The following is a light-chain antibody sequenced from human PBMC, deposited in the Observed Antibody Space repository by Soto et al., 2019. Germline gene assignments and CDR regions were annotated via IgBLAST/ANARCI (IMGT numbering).Light chain of an antibody. V-gene: IGKV1-39*01. J-gene: IGKJ5*01. Sequence: DIQMTQSPSSLSASVGDRVTITCRASQSITTYLNWYRQKPGKAPKLLIYAASSLQSGVPSRFSGSGSGTDFTLTISRLEPEDFAVYYCQQYGSSITFGQGTRLEIK. CDR3: QQYGSSIT. CDR2: AAS. CDR1: QSITTY.